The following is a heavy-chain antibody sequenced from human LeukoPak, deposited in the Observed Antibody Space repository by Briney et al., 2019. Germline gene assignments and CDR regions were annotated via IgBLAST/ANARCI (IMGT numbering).Heavy chain of an antibody. CDR3: TRSHTAMVSDY. Sequence: HSGGSLRLSCAASGFTFSSSAMSWVRQAPGKGLEWVSVVSGSGDRTYYADSVKGRFTISRDNAKNSLYLQMNSLRAEDTAMYYCTRSHTAMVSDYWGQGTLVTVSS. J-gene: IGHJ4*02. CDR2: VSGSGDRT. D-gene: IGHD5-18*01. V-gene: IGHV3-23*01. CDR1: GFTFSSSA.